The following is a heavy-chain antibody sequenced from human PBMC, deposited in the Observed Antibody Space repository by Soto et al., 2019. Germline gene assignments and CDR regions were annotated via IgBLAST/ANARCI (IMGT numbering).Heavy chain of an antibody. Sequence: SVKVSCKASGGTFSSYAISWVRQAPGQGLEWMGGIIPIFGTANYAQKFQGRVTITADESTSTAYMELSSLRSEDTAVYYCARKGDFSGYYYYYYGMDVWGQGTTVTVS. D-gene: IGHD3-3*01. CDR2: IIPIFGTA. CDR1: GGTFSSYA. CDR3: ARKGDFSGYYYYYYGMDV. J-gene: IGHJ6*02. V-gene: IGHV1-69*13.